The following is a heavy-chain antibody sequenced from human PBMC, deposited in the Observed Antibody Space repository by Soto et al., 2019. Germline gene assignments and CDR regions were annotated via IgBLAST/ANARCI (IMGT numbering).Heavy chain of an antibody. J-gene: IGHJ2*01. D-gene: IGHD2-2*01. V-gene: IGHV2-5*02. Sequence: QITLKESGPPLVKPTQTLTLTCTFSGFSLNTSGVGVGWIRQPPGKALEWLALIYWDDDKRYSPSLKSRLTITKDTSKNQVVLTMTNMDPVDTATYYCARIGYCSSSSCYLDWYFDLWGRGTLVTVSS. CDR2: IYWDDDK. CDR3: ARIGYCSSSSCYLDWYFDL. CDR1: GFSLNTSGVG.